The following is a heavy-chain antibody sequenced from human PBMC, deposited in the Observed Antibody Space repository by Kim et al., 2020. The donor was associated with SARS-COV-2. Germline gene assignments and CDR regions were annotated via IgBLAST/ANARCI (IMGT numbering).Heavy chain of an antibody. CDR3: ARGRNYDILTGTGSWYYYYGMDV. Sequence: ASVKVSCKASGYTFTSYDINWVRQATGQGLEWMGWMNPNSGNTGYAQKFQGRVTMTRNTSISTAYMELSSLRSEDTAVYYCARGRNYDILTGTGSWYYYYGMDVWGQGTTVTVSS. CDR2: MNPNSGNT. J-gene: IGHJ6*02. V-gene: IGHV1-8*01. D-gene: IGHD3-9*01. CDR1: GYTFTSYD.